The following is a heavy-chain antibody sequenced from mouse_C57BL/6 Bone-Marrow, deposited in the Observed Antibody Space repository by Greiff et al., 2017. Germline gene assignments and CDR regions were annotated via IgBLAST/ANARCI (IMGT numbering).Heavy chain of an antibody. CDR2: IRLKSDNYAT. D-gene: IGHD1-1*01. CDR1: GFTFSSYG. Sequence: EVQLVESGGDLVKPGGSLKLSCAASGFTFSSYGMSWVRQTPEKGLEWVAQIRLKSDNYATHYAESVKGRFTISRDDSKSSVYLQMNNLRAEDTGIYYCTGGTTVTDYWGQGTTLTVSS. J-gene: IGHJ2*01. CDR3: TGGTTVTDY. V-gene: IGHV6-3*03.